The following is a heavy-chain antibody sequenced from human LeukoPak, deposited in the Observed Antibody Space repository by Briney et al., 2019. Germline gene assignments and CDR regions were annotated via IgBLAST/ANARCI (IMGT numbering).Heavy chain of an antibody. D-gene: IGHD3-22*01. CDR2: ISSSGSTI. CDR1: GFTFSDYY. V-gene: IGHV3-11*01. CDR3: AGDRNYYDGSGYYYSGAFDY. J-gene: IGHJ4*02. Sequence: PGGSLRLSCAASGFTFSDYYMSWIRQAPGKGLEWVSYISSSGSTIYYADSVKGRFTISRDNAKNSLYLQMNSLRAEDTAVYYCAGDRNYYDGSGYYYSGAFDYWGQGTLVTVSS.